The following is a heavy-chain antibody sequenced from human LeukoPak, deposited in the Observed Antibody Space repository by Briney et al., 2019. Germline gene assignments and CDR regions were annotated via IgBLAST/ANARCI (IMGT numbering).Heavy chain of an antibody. V-gene: IGHV3-33*01. CDR2: IWYDGSNK. CDR1: GFTFSSYG. D-gene: IGHD2-2*01. J-gene: IGHJ6*02. Sequence: PGRSLRLSCAASGFTFSSYGMHWVRQAPGKGLEWVAVIWYDGSNKYYADSVKGRFTISRDNAKNSLYLQMNSLRAEDTAVYYCARGYCSSTSCYGYYYYGMDVWGQGTTVTVSS. CDR3: ARGYCSSTSCYGYYYYGMDV.